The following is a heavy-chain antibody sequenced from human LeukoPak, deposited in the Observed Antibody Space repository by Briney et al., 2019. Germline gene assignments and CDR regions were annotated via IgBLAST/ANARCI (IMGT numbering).Heavy chain of an antibody. D-gene: IGHD3-22*01. V-gene: IGHV3-7*01. CDR3: ARHYDSSGYSLDS. Sequence: PGGSLRLSCAASGFTYSIYWMTWVRQAPGKGLEWVANINQAGSQKNYLDSVKGRFTISRDNAKNSLYLEMDSLRADDTAVYYCARHYDSSGYSLDSWGQGTLVTVSS. CDR1: GFTYSIYW. CDR2: INQAGSQK. J-gene: IGHJ4*02.